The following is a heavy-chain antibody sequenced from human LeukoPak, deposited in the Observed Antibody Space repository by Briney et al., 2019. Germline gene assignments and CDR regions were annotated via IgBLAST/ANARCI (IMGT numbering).Heavy chain of an antibody. D-gene: IGHD6-19*01. Sequence: GGSLRLSCAASGFSFSTYWMSWFRQAPGKGLEWVANIKQDGSEKHYVDSVKGLFTSSRDNAKKSLYLQMNSLRAEDTAVYYCAREGYTSGWPHDAFDMWGQGTMVTVSS. CDR3: AREGYTSGWPHDAFDM. J-gene: IGHJ3*02. CDR2: IKQDGSEK. CDR1: GFSFSTYW. V-gene: IGHV3-7*01.